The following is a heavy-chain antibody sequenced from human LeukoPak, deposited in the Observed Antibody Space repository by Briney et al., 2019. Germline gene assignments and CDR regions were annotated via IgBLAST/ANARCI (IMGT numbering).Heavy chain of an antibody. J-gene: IGHJ5*02. D-gene: IGHD3-16*01. V-gene: IGHV1-18*01. CDR1: GYTFTSYG. CDR2: ISAYNGNT. CDR3: ARDSNYDYVWGSLPKTPNWFDP. Sequence: ASVKVSCKASGYTFTSYGISWVRQAPGQGLEWMGWISAYNGNTNYAQKFQGRVTMTTDTSTSTAYMELRSLRSDDTAVYYCARDSNYDYVWGSLPKTPNWFDPWGQGTLVTVSS.